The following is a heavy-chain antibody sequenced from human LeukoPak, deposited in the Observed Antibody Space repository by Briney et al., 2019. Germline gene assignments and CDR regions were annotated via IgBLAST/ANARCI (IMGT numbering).Heavy chain of an antibody. CDR2: IYSSGII. CDR1: GGSISSCY. Sequence: PSDTLSLTCTVSGGSISSCYWSWIRQPAGKAPEWIGRIYSSGIINYNPSLKSLVTMSLDNSNNQLSLKLSYVTAADTAVYYCASDTGKSGYPDYWGQGTPVTVSS. D-gene: IGHD3-3*01. J-gene: IGHJ4*02. V-gene: IGHV4-4*07. CDR3: ASDTGKSGYPDY.